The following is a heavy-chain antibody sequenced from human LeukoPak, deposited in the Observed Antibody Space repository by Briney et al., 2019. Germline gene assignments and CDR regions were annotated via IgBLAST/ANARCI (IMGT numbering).Heavy chain of an antibody. CDR3: ARAPSSSYVRAYYYYYYMDV. Sequence: ASVKVSCKASGYTFTSYDINLVRQATGQGLEWMGWMNPNSGGTNYAQKFQGRVTMTRYTSISTAYMEPSRLRSDDTAVYYCARAPSSSYVRAYYYYYYMDVWGKGTTVTVSS. J-gene: IGHJ6*03. V-gene: IGHV1-2*02. CDR2: MNPNSGGT. CDR1: GYTFTSYD. D-gene: IGHD6-13*01.